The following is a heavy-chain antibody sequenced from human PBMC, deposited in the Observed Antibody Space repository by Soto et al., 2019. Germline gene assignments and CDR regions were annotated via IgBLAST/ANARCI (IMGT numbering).Heavy chain of an antibody. J-gene: IGHJ4*02. V-gene: IGHV4-59*01. CDR2: IYYSGST. CDR3: ARAYCSGGSCYRSGFDF. D-gene: IGHD2-15*01. CDR1: CGSISTYY. Sequence: SETLSLTCTVSCGSISTYYWSWIRQPPGKGLEWIGYIYYSGSTNYNPSLKSRVTISVDTSKNQFSLKLSSVTAADTAMYYCARAYCSGGSCYRSGFDFWGQGTLVTVSS.